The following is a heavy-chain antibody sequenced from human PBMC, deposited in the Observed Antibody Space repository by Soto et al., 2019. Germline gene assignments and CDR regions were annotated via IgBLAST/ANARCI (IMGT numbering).Heavy chain of an antibody. D-gene: IGHD6-19*01. J-gene: IGHJ5*02. V-gene: IGHV4-59*01. CDR3: ARDSWPYSSGWYLHP. CDR2: IYYSGST. Sequence: QVQLQESGPGLVKPSETLSLTCTVSGGSISSYYWSWIRQPPGKGLEWIGYIYYSGSTNYNPSLKSRVTISVDTSKNQFSLKLSSVTAADTAMYYCARDSWPYSSGWYLHPWGQGTLVTVSS. CDR1: GGSISSYY.